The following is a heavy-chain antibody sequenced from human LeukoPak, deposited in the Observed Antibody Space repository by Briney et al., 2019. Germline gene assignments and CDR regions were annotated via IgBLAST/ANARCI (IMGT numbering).Heavy chain of an antibody. CDR2: ISGSGGGDTS. J-gene: IGHJ4*02. CDR3: AKDLFTTGWWGYFDY. D-gene: IGHD6-19*01. Sequence: GGSLRLSCAASGFSFSSYAISWVRQAPGKGLEWVSTISGSGGGDTSYYADSVKGRFTISRDNSKSKLYLQMNSLRAEDTAIYSCAKDLFTTGWWGYFDYWGQGTLVTVSS. CDR1: GFSFSSYA. V-gene: IGHV3-23*01.